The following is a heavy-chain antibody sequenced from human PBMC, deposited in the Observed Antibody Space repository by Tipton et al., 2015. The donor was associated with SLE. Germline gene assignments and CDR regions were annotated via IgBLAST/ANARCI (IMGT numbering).Heavy chain of an antibody. V-gene: IGHV4-61*08. CDR3: AREGADDCLDY. D-gene: IGHD2-21*02. CDR2: IYYSGST. J-gene: IGHJ4*02. CDR1: GGSISSGDYY. Sequence: TLSLTCTVSGGSISSGDYYWSWIRQPPGKGLEWIGYIYYSGSTNYNPSLKSRVTISVDTSKNQFSLKLSSVTAADTAVYYCAREGADDCLDYWGQGTLVTVSS.